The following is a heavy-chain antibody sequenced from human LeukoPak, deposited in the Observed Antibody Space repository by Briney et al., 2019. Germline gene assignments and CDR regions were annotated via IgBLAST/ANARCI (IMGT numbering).Heavy chain of an antibody. D-gene: IGHD3-9*01. CDR3: ARDPVLRYFDWSRTCCYYGMDV. Sequence: SQTLSLTCTVSGGSISSGGYYWRWIRQHPGRGLEWIGYICYSGSTYYNPSLKSRVTISVDTSKNQFSLKLSSVTAADTAVYYCARDPVLRYFDWSRTCCYYGMDVWGQGTTVTVSS. V-gene: IGHV4-31*03. CDR2: ICYSGST. CDR1: GGSISSGGYY. J-gene: IGHJ6*02.